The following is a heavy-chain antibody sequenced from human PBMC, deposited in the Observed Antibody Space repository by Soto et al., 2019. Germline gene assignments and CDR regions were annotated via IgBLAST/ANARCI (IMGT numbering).Heavy chain of an antibody. Sequence: QVQLVQSGAEVKKPGASVKVSCKASGYTFTGYYMHWVRQAPGQGLEWMGWINPNSGGTNYAQKFKGRVTMTRDTSISTAYMELSRLRSDDTAVYYCASSAVAGTADYYYYGMDVWGQGTTVTVSS. CDR3: ASSAVAGTADYYYYGMDV. CDR2: INPNSGGT. D-gene: IGHD6-19*01. CDR1: GYTFTGYY. V-gene: IGHV1-2*02. J-gene: IGHJ6*02.